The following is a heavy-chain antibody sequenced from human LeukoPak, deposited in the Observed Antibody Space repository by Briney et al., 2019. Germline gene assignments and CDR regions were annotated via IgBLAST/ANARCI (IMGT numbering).Heavy chain of an antibody. CDR2: INPNSGGT. CDR1: GYTFTDYY. Sequence: GASVKVSCKASGYTFTDYYIHWVRQAPGQGLEWMGWINPNSGGTNYAQKFQGRVTMTRDTSISTAYMELSRLRSDDTAVYYCARDNGDSPYYYYYYMDVWGKGTTVTVSS. D-gene: IGHD4-17*01. CDR3: ARDNGDSPYYYYYYMDV. J-gene: IGHJ6*03. V-gene: IGHV1-2*02.